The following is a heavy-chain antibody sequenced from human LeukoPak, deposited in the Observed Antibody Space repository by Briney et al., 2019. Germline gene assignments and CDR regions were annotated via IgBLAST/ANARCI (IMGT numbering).Heavy chain of an antibody. J-gene: IGHJ4*02. CDR3: ARGPVGVAAYYFDY. Sequence: SETLSLTCTVSGGSISSYYWSWIWQPPGKGLEWIGYIYYSGSTNYNPSLKSRVTISVDTSKNQFSLKLSSVTAADTAVYYCARGPVGVAAYYFDYWGQGTLVTVSS. V-gene: IGHV4-59*01. D-gene: IGHD3-3*01. CDR1: GGSISSYY. CDR2: IYYSGST.